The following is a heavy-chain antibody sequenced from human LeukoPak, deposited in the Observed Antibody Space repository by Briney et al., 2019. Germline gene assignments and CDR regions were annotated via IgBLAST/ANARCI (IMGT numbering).Heavy chain of an antibody. D-gene: IGHD2-21*02. CDR2: ISSSGSTI. V-gene: IGHV3-48*03. Sequence: GGSLRLSCAASGFTFSSYEMNWVRQAPGKGLEWVSYISSSGSTIYYADSVKGRFTISRDNAKNSLYLQMNSLRAEDTAVYYCARAYCAGGCSGFWGQGTLVTVSS. J-gene: IGHJ4*02. CDR1: GFTFSSYE. CDR3: ARAYCAGGCSGF.